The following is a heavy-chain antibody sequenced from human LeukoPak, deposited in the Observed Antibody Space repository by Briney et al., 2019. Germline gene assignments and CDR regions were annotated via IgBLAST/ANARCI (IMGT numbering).Heavy chain of an antibody. Sequence: PGGSLRLSCVGSGLSFSDYAMNWVRQAPGKGLEWVSAISGLGGTTYSADSVKGRFTISRDNSKNTLYLQMSSLRAEDTAVYYCAKRDSGWFGPDYWGQGTLVTVSS. J-gene: IGHJ4*02. CDR3: AKRDSGWFGPDY. D-gene: IGHD6-19*01. CDR1: GLSFSDYA. CDR2: ISGLGGTT. V-gene: IGHV3-23*01.